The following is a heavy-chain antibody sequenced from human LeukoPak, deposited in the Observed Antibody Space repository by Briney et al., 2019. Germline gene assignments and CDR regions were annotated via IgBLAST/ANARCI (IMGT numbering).Heavy chain of an antibody. D-gene: IGHD3-9*01. V-gene: IGHV4-61*01. CDR2: MFYSEST. Sequence: SETLSLTCSVSGASVSDGNYYWSWIRQPPGKGLEWIGYMFYSESTKYNPSLKSRVTISVDKSKNQFSLHMSSVTAADTAVYYCARERVGVTYYDILTGANWYDPWGQGPLVTVSS. J-gene: IGHJ5*02. CDR3: ARERVGVTYYDILTGANWYDP. CDR1: GASVSDGNYY.